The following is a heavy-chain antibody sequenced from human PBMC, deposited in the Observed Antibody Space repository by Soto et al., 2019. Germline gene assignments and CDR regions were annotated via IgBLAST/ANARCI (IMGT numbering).Heavy chain of an antibody. CDR2: INHSGST. J-gene: IGHJ4*02. Sequence: QVQLQQWGAGLLKPSETLSLTCAVFGVSFSGYYWNWIRQPPGKGLEWIGEINHSGSTNYNPSLQSRATISVDTSKNQFSLKLSSVTAADTAVYYCARGWGSGVFDYWGQGTLVTVSS. D-gene: IGHD6-19*01. V-gene: IGHV4-34*01. CDR3: ARGWGSGVFDY. CDR1: GVSFSGYY.